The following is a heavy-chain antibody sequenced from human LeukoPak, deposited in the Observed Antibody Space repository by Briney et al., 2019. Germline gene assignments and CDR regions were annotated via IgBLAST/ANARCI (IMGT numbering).Heavy chain of an antibody. Sequence: PSETLSLTCAVYGGSFSGYYWSWIRQPPGKGLEWIGEINHSGSTNYNPSLKSRVTLSVDTSKNQFSLKLSSVTAADTAVYYCARHEADGVYYYYYYMDVWGKGTTVTISS. CDR3: ARHEADGVYYYYYYMDV. D-gene: IGHD3-3*01. CDR1: GGSFSGYY. V-gene: IGHV4-34*01. J-gene: IGHJ6*03. CDR2: INHSGST.